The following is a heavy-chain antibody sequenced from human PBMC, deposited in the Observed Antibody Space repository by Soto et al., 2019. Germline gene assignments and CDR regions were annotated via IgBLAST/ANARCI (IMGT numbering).Heavy chain of an antibody. CDR2: IYYSGST. V-gene: IGHV4-59*01. CDR3: ARAKSNYQNFDH. D-gene: IGHD4-4*01. Sequence: ETLSLTCPLSGDSMNSYYLSSIRQPPGKGLEWIGYIYYSGSTTYNPSLRSRVTMSVDTSKNQFSLRLSSVTAADTAVYYCARAKSNYQNFDHWGQGSQVAVSS. J-gene: IGHJ4*02. CDR1: GDSMNSYY.